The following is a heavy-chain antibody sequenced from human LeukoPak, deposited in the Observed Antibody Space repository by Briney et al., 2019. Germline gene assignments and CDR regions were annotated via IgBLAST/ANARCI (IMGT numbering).Heavy chain of an antibody. CDR2: IYYSGST. CDR3: ARRLGRKFGERFYYYHYMDV. D-gene: IGHD3-10*01. CDR1: GGSISTSSYY. V-gene: IGHV4-39*07. J-gene: IGHJ6*03. Sequence: KASETLSLTCTVSGGSISTSSYYWGWIRQPPGKGLECIGNIYYSGSTYYNPSLKSRVTISVDTSKNQFSLKLSSVTAADTAVYYCARRLGRKFGERFYYYHYMDVWGKGTTVTISS.